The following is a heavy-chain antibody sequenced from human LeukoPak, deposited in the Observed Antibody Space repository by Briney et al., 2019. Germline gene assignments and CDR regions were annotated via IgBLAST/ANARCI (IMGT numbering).Heavy chain of an antibody. D-gene: IGHD3-10*01. CDR3: ARDARITMVRGVIWENWFDP. CDR1: GYTFTSYY. J-gene: IGHJ5*02. Sequence: ASEKVSCKASGYTFTSYYMHWVRQAPGQGLEWMGMIYPSGGSTSYAQKFQGRVTMTRDTSTSTVYMELSSLRSEDTAVYYCARDARITMVRGVIWENWFDPWGQGTLVTVSS. CDR2: IYPSGGST. V-gene: IGHV1-46*01.